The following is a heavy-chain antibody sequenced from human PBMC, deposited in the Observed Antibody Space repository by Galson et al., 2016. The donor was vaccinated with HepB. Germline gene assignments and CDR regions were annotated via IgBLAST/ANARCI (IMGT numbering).Heavy chain of an antibody. CDR1: GYTFTSYY. CDR2: INPSGGYT. Sequence: SVKVSCKASGYTFTSYYIHWVRQAPGQGLEWMGIINPSGGYTNYAQKFQGRVTMTRDPSTSTVYMELSSLRSEDTAVYYCARDSQFLEWLFGDWGQGTRGTVSS. D-gene: IGHD3-3*01. V-gene: IGHV1-46*01. J-gene: IGHJ4*02. CDR3: ARDSQFLEWLFGD.